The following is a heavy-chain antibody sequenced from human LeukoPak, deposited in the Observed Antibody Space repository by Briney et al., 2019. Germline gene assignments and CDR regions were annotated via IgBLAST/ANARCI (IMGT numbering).Heavy chain of an antibody. J-gene: IGHJ4*02. Sequence: SETLSLTCTVSGGSISSYYWSWIRQPPGKGLEWIGYIYYSGSTNYNPSLKSRVTISVDTSKNQFSLKLSSVTAADTAVYYCARGEDTAMVHYYWGQGTLVTVSS. CDR3: ARGEDTAMVHYY. V-gene: IGHV4-59*01. CDR2: IYYSGST. CDR1: GGSISSYY. D-gene: IGHD5-18*01.